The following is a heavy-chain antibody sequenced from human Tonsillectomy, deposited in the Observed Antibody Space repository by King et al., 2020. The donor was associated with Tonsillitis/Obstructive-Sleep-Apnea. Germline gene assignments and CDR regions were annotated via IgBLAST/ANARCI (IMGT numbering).Heavy chain of an antibody. CDR3: ARGRNFMTTVTRVYYGMDV. J-gene: IGHJ6*02. D-gene: IGHD4-11*01. V-gene: IGHV4-34*01. CDR2: INHSGST. Sequence: VQLQQWGAGLLKPSETLSLTCAVYGGSFSGYYWSWIRQPPGKGLEWIGEINHSGSTNYNPSLKSRVTISVDTSKNQFSLKLSSVTVADTAVYYCARGRNFMTTVTRVYYGMDVWGQGTTVTVSS. CDR1: GGSFSGYY.